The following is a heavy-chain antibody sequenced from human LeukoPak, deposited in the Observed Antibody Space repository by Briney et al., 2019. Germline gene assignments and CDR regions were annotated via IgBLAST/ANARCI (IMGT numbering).Heavy chain of an antibody. J-gene: IGHJ4*02. CDR2: IYPGDSDT. Sequence: GESLKISCKGSGYSFTSYWIGWVRQMPGKGLEWMGIIYPGDSDTRYSPSFQGQVTISADKSTSTAYLQWSSLKASDTAMYYCARRGSGYDSSGYSYYFDYWGQGTLVTVSS. V-gene: IGHV5-51*01. CDR1: GYSFTSYW. CDR3: ARRGSGYDSSGYSYYFDY. D-gene: IGHD3-22*01.